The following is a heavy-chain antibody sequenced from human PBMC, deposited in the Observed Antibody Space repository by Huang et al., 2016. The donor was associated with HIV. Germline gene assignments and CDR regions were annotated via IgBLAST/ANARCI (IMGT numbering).Heavy chain of an antibody. Sequence: QIQLMQSGPELKQPGASVKVSCKASGYTFTSYGITWVRQAPGQGPEWMGGIMASSGDTEYAQKFQGRVTLTTDTSTNIAYMELRSLRSDDTAKYYCARDPKYHRIGYYRQRRGIDIWGQGTMVIVSS. V-gene: IGHV1-18*01. CDR3: ARDPKYHRIGYYRQRRGIDI. J-gene: IGHJ3*02. D-gene: IGHD3-22*01. CDR2: IMASSGDT. CDR1: GYTFTSYG.